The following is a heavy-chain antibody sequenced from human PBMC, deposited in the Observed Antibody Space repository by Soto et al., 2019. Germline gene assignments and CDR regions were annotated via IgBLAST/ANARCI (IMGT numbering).Heavy chain of an antibody. CDR3: ARSLGYASY. J-gene: IGHJ4*01. D-gene: IGHD2-15*01. Sequence: EVQLVESGGGLVQPGGSLRLSCAASGFTFSSYWMSWVRQAPGKGLEWVASIKENGSEKDYVDSVKGRFTISRDNAKNSLYLQMNSLRAEDTAMYYCARSLGYASYWGQEPWSPSPQ. V-gene: IGHV3-7*01. CDR2: IKENGSEK. CDR1: GFTFSSYW.